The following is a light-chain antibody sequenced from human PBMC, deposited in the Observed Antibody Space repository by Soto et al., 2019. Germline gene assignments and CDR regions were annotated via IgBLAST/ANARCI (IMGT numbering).Light chain of an antibody. V-gene: IGLV1-47*02. Sequence: QSVLTQPPSASGTPGQRVTISCSGSSSNIGSNYVYWYQQLPGTAPKLLIYSNNQRPEGVPDRFSGSKSGTSASLAISGLRSEDEADYYCAAWDDSLSGRVFGGGTKLTVL. CDR1: SSNIGSNY. CDR3: AAWDDSLSGRV. J-gene: IGLJ3*02. CDR2: SNN.